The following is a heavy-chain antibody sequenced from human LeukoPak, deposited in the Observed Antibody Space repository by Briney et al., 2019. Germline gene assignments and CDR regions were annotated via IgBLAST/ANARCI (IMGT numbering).Heavy chain of an antibody. V-gene: IGHV3-23*01. CDR1: GFTVSSNY. Sequence: GGSLRLSCAASGFTVSSNYMSWVRQAPGKGLEWVSAISGSGGSTYYADSVKGRFTISRDNSKNTLYLQMNSLRAEDTAVYYCAKPRAVAGTEAFDIWGQGTMVTVSS. CDR2: ISGSGGST. CDR3: AKPRAVAGTEAFDI. J-gene: IGHJ3*02. D-gene: IGHD6-19*01.